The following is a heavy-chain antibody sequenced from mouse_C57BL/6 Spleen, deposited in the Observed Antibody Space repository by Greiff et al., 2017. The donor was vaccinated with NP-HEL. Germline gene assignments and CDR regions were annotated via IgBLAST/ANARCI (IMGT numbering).Heavy chain of an antibody. CDR3: ARRDYRAYFDY. Sequence: VQLQQSGPVLVKPGASVKMSCKASGYTFTDYYMNWVKQSHGKSLEWIGVINPYNGGTSYNQKFKGKATLTVDKSSSTAYMELNSLTSEDSAVYYCARRDYRAYFDYWGQGTTLTVSS. J-gene: IGHJ2*01. CDR1: GYTFTDYY. V-gene: IGHV1-19*01. D-gene: IGHD2-12*01. CDR2: INPYNGGT.